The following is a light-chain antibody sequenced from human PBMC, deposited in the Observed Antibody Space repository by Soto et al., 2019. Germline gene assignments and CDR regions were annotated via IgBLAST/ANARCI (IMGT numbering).Light chain of an antibody. CDR2: DVT. J-gene: IGLJ2*01. CDR3: QSFDSSLTGPI. CDR1: SSDVGGYNF. V-gene: IGLV2-11*01. Sequence: QSALTQSRSVSGSPGQSVTISCTGTSSDVGGYNFVSWYQQYPGKAPKLIIYDVTKRPSGVPDRFSGSKSGNTASLTISGLQTDDEADYYCQSFDSSLTGPILGGGTKLTVL.